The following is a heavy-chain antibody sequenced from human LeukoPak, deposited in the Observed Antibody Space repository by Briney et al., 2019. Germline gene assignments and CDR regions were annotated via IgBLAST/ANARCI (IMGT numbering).Heavy chain of an antibody. Sequence: GGSLRLSCAASGFTFSDYYMSWIRQAPGKGLVWVSRVNSDGSTTRYADSVKGRFTISRDNAKNTLYLQMNSLRAEDTAVYYCARSTLGDAFDIWGQGTMVTVSS. CDR1: GFTFSDYY. CDR2: VNSDGSTT. J-gene: IGHJ3*02. D-gene: IGHD1-1*01. V-gene: IGHV3-74*01. CDR3: ARSTLGDAFDI.